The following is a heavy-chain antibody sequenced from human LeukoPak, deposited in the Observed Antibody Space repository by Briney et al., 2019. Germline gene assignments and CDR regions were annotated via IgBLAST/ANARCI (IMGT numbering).Heavy chain of an antibody. V-gene: IGHV1-2*02. CDR2: INPNSGGT. J-gene: IGHJ4*02. CDR3: ARVSRYSSSSFDY. CDR1: GYTFTGYY. Sequence: AASVKVSCKASGYTFTGYYMHWVRQAPGQGLEWMGWINPNSGGTNYAQKFQGRVTMTRDTSISTAYMELSRLRSDETAVYYCARVSRYSSSSFDYWGQGTLVTVSS. D-gene: IGHD6-6*01.